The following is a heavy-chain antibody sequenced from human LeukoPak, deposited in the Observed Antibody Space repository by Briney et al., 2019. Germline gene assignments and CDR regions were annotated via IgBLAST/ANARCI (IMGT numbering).Heavy chain of an antibody. CDR1: GYTFTGYY. CDR2: INPNNGGT. Sequence: ASVKVSCKASGYTFTGYYMHWVRQAPGQGLEWMGWINPNNGGTNYAQKFQGRVTMTRDTSISTAYMELSRLRSDDTAVYYCARGPLAAAGGSYYVYWGQGTLVTVSS. V-gene: IGHV1-2*02. CDR3: ARGPLAAAGGSYYVY. D-gene: IGHD1-26*01. J-gene: IGHJ4*02.